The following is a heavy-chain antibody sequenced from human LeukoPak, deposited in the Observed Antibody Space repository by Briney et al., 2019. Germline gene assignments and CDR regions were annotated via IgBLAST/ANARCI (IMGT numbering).Heavy chain of an antibody. CDR2: ISSSGSTI. CDR1: GFTFSSYE. J-gene: IGHJ4*02. V-gene: IGHV3-48*03. D-gene: IGHD3-22*01. CDR3: ARGDYYDSSGYFGY. Sequence: SGGSLRLSCAASGFTFSSYEMNWVRQAPGKGLEWVSYISSSGSTIYYADSVKGRITISRDNAKNSLYLQMNSLRAEDTAVYYCARGDYYDSSGYFGYWGREPWSPSPQ.